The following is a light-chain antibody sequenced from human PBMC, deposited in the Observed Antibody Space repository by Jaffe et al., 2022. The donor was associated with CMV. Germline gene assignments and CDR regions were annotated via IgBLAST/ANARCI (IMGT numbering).Light chain of an antibody. J-gene: IGKJ1*01. CDR3: QQYNSYSPWM. Sequence: DIQMTQSPSTLSASVGDRVTITCRASQSFSTWLAWYQQRPGKAPKLLIQKASTLEYGVPSRFSGSGSGTEFTLTISSLQPDDFATYYCQQYNSYSPWMFGQGTKVEFK. CDR1: QSFSTW. V-gene: IGKV1-5*03. CDR2: KAS.